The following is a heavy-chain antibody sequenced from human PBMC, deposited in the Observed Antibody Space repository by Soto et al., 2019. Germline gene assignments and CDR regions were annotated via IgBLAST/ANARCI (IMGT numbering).Heavy chain of an antibody. V-gene: IGHV4-59*01. D-gene: IGHD2-15*01. CDR2: IYYSGST. CDR3: ARGGRVVVAATPVY. Sequence: SETLSLTCTVSGGSISSYYWSWIRQPPGKGLEWIGYIYYSGSTNYNPSLKSRVTISVDTSKNQFSLKLSSVTAADTAVYYCARGGRVVVAATPVYWGQGTLVTVSS. J-gene: IGHJ4*02. CDR1: GGSISSYY.